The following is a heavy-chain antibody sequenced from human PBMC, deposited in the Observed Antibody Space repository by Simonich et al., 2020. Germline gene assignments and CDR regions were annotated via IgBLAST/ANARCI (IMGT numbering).Heavy chain of an antibody. Sequence: EVQLLESGGGLVQPGGSLRLSCAASGFTFSSYAMSWVRQAPGKGLEGVSAISGSGGSTYYADAVKGRFTISRDNSKNTLYLQMNSLRAEDTAVYYCAKRSGVSITGTFDHWGQGTLVTVSS. D-gene: IGHD1-7*01. CDR2: ISGSGGST. V-gene: IGHV3-23*01. J-gene: IGHJ4*02. CDR3: AKRSGVSITGTFDH. CDR1: GFTFSSYA.